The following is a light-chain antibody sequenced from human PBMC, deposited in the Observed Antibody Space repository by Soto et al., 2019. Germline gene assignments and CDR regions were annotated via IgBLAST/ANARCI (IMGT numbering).Light chain of an antibody. CDR1: QSISTY. CDR2: AAS. CDR3: QQSYSIPLT. Sequence: DIQMTQSPSSLYASVGDRVTITCRAIQSISTYLNWYQQKPGKAPNLLIYAASTLQSGVPSRFSGTGSGTDFTLTIGTLQPEDFATYYCQQSYSIPLTVGGGTKVEIK. J-gene: IGKJ4*01. V-gene: IGKV1-39*01.